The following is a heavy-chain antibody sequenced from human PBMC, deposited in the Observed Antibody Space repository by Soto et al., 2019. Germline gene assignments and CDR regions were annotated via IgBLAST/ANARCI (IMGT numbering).Heavy chain of an antibody. D-gene: IGHD3-22*01. CDR1: GLSLSTSGVG. CDR3: AHHYDSSGYYYVSFDY. CDR2: IYWNDDK. V-gene: IGHV2-5*01. Sequence: SGPTLVNPTQTLTLTCTFSGLSLSTSGVGVGWIRQPPGKALEWLALIYWNDDKRYSPSLKSRLTITKDTSKNQVVLTMTNMDPVDTATYYCAHHYDSSGYYYVSFDYWGQGTLVTVSS. J-gene: IGHJ4*02.